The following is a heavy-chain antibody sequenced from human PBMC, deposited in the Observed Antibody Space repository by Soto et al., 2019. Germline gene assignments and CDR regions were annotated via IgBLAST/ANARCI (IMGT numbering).Heavy chain of an antibody. CDR2: ISPYTGNT. D-gene: IGHD3-16*01. Sequence: QVQLVQSGDEVKKPGASVKVSCKASGYIFVNYGIDWVRQAPGQGLEWMGWISPYTGNTHSATKGQGRLTRTTDTSTSTAYMDRGSLTSGDTAGYYCGMVDNYVTPTPQDVWGQWTTVTVSS. J-gene: IGHJ6*02. CDR1: GYIFVNYG. V-gene: IGHV1-18*01. CDR3: GMVDNYVTPTPQDV.